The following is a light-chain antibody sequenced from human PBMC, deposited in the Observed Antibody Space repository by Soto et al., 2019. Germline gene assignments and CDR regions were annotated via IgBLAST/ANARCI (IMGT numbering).Light chain of an antibody. CDR3: QQYGSSPRT. CDR2: GAS. V-gene: IGKV3-20*01. Sequence: ETVLTQSPATVSLSPGDRATLPCRASQSVSSSYLAWYQQKPGQAPRLLIYGASSRATGIPDRFSGSGSGTDFTLTISRLEPEDFAVYYCQQYGSSPRTFGQGTKVDIK. J-gene: IGKJ1*01. CDR1: QSVSSSY.